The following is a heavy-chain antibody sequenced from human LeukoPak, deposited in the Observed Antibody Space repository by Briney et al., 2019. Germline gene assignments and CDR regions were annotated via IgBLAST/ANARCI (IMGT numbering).Heavy chain of an antibody. J-gene: IGHJ2*01. V-gene: IGHV3-30-3*01. Sequence: GGSLRLSCAASGFTFSSYTMHWVRQAPGNGLEWVAVISYDGSNSYYADSVKGRFTISRDNSKNTLYLQMNSLRAEDTAVYYCAGVDTAIIRDGLWYFDLWGRGTLVTVSS. D-gene: IGHD5-18*01. CDR1: GFTFSSYT. CDR3: AGVDTAIIRDGLWYFDL. CDR2: ISYDGSNS.